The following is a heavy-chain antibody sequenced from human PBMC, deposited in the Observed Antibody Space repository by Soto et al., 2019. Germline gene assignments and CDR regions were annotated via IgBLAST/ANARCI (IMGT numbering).Heavy chain of an antibody. D-gene: IGHD1-1*01. CDR2: ISWSGGST. V-gene: IGHV3-23*01. CDR1: GFNFNTQS. CDR3: AKPDGATYNFRY. J-gene: IGHJ4*01. Sequence: EVQLLESGGGSVQPGGSLRLSCAASGFNFNTQSMSWVRQAPGMGLEWVSAISWSGGSTYYADSVKGRFAISRDNSKNTLYLQIHSLRAEDTAVYYWAKPDGATYNFRYWGQGALVIVSA.